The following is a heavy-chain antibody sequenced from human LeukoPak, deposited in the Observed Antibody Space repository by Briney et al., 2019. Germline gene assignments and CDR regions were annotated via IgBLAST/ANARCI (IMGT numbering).Heavy chain of an antibody. CDR1: GGSISSSSYY. D-gene: IGHD3-10*01. J-gene: IGHJ3*02. Sequence: SETLSLTCTVSGGSISSSSYYWGWLRQPPGKGLEWIGSIYYSGSTYYNPSLKSRVTISVDTTKNQFSLKLSSVTAADTAVYYCARQGRYDAFDIWGKGTMVTVSS. V-gene: IGHV4-39*01. CDR2: IYYSGST. CDR3: ARQGRYDAFDI.